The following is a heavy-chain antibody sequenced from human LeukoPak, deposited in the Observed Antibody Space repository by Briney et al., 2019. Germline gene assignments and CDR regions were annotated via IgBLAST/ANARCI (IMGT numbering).Heavy chain of an antibody. D-gene: IGHD3-9*01. CDR1: GGSISTYY. CDR3: ARDDFEYSVHNGMDV. J-gene: IGHJ6*02. CDR2: VYRSGDT. Sequence: SETLSLTCSVSGGSISTYYWSWIRQPAGKGLEWIGRVYRSGDTNYNPSLESRVTMSVDTSKNQISLRLRSVTAADTAVYYCARDDFEYSVHNGMDVWGQGTTVTVSS. V-gene: IGHV4-4*07.